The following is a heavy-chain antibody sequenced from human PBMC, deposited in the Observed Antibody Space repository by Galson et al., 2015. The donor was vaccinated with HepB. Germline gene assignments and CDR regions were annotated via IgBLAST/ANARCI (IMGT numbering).Heavy chain of an antibody. Sequence: SLRLSCAASGFTFSSYWMSWVRQAPGKGLEWVANIKQDGSEKYYVDSVKGRFTISRDNAKNSLYLQMNSLRAEDTAVYYCARDKVLDTIFRSRYGMDVWGQGTTVTVSS. D-gene: IGHD3-3*01. CDR2: IKQDGSEK. V-gene: IGHV3-7*03. CDR3: ARDKVLDTIFRSRYGMDV. CDR1: GFTFSSYW. J-gene: IGHJ6*02.